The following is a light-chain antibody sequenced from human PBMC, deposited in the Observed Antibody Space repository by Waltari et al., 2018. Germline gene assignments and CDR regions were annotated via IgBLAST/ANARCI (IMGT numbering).Light chain of an antibody. Sequence: QSALTQPASVSGSPGQSITISCSGTTSALGGYHYVSWYQQPPGKAPKLIIYDVTSRPSGVSNRFSGSKSGNTASLTISGLQAEDEADYYCCSFTSSSTWVFGGGTKLTVL. CDR2: DVT. J-gene: IGLJ3*02. CDR1: TSALGGYHY. CDR3: CSFTSSSTWV. V-gene: IGLV2-14*01.